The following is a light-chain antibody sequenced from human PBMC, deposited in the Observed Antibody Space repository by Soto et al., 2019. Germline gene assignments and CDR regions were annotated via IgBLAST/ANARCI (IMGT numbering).Light chain of an antibody. V-gene: IGKV3-20*01. Sequence: EIVLTQSPGTLSLSPEERATLSCRASQSVSSNYLAWFQQKPGQAPRLLIYGASSRDTGIPDRFSGSGSGTDFTLTISRLEPEDFAVYYCQQYGGSLETFGQGTKVDIK. J-gene: IGKJ1*01. CDR1: QSVSSNY. CDR2: GAS. CDR3: QQYGGSLET.